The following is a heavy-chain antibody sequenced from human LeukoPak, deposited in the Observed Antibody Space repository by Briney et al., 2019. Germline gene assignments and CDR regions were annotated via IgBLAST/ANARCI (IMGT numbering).Heavy chain of an antibody. CDR2: ISSSGSTI. J-gene: IGHJ5*02. V-gene: IGHV3-48*03. CDR3: ARVNVFSWFDP. CDR1: GFTFSSYE. D-gene: IGHD1-1*01. Sequence: GGSLRLSCAASGFTFSSYEMNWVRQAPGKGLEWVSYISSSGSTIYYADSVKGRFTISRDNAKNSLYLQMNSLRAEDTAVYYCARVNVFSWFDPWGQGTLVTVSS.